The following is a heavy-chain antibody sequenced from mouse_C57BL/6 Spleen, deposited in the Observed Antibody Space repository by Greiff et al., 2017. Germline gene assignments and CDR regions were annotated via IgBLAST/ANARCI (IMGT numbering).Heavy chain of an antibody. Sequence: QVQLQQPGAELVRPGTSVKLSCKASGYTFTSYWMHWVKQRPGQGLEWIGVIDPSDSYTNYNQKFKGKATLTVDTSSSTAYMQLSSLTSEDSAVYYCASSNFDYWGQGTTLTVSS. CDR2: IDPSDSYT. CDR3: ASSNFDY. CDR1: GYTFTSYW. J-gene: IGHJ2*01. V-gene: IGHV1-59*01.